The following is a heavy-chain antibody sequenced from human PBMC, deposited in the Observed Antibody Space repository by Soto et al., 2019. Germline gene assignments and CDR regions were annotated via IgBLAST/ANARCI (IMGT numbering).Heavy chain of an antibody. Sequence: SETLSLTCTVSGGSISNYYWSWIRQPPGKGLEWIGYIHYSGNTKYNPSLKSRVTISSDTSKDQFSLKLTSMTAADTAVYYCAREKYNWNPTREPNWFDPWGQGTLVTVSS. CDR3: AREKYNWNPTREPNWFDP. CDR1: GGSISNYY. V-gene: IGHV4-59*12. D-gene: IGHD1-20*01. J-gene: IGHJ5*02. CDR2: IHYSGNT.